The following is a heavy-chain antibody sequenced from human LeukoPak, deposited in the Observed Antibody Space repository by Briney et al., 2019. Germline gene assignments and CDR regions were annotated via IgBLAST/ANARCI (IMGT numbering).Heavy chain of an antibody. V-gene: IGHV1-46*01. CDR3: AGSSHRRDWFDP. Sequence: ASVKVSCTASGYTFSSYAISWVRQAPGQGLEWMGIVHSSGGVIKYAQEFQDRLTVTRDTSTSTIYMELSSLRSEDTAVYYCAGSSHRRDWFDPWGQGTLVVVSS. D-gene: IGHD1-26*01. CDR2: VHSSGGVI. J-gene: IGHJ5*02. CDR1: GYTFSSYA.